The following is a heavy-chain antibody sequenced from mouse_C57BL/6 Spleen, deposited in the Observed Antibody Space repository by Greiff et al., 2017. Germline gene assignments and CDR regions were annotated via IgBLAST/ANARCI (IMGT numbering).Heavy chain of an antibody. D-gene: IGHD2-4*01. Sequence: AQLVESGAELARPGASVKLSCKASGYTFTSYGISWVKQRPGQGLEWIGEIYPRSGNTYYNEKFKGKATLTADKSSSTAYMELRSLTSEDSAVYFCARRDEYDDYYAMDYWGQGTSVTVSS. J-gene: IGHJ4*01. V-gene: IGHV1-81*01. CDR3: ARRDEYDDYYAMDY. CDR1: GYTFTSYG. CDR2: IYPRSGNT.